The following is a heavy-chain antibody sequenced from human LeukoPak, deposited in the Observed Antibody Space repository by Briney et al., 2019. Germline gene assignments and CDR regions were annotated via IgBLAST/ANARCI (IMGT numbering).Heavy chain of an antibody. J-gene: IGHJ4*02. CDR1: GFTFSSYS. CDR2: ISSSSSTI. D-gene: IGHD2-2*01. Sequence: GGSLRLSCAASGFTFSSYSMNWVRQAPGKGLEWVSYISSSSSTIYSADSVKGRFTISRDNAKNSLYLQMNSLRAEDTAVYYCARAIWDIVVVPAAQRDYWGQGTLVTVSS. CDR3: ARAIWDIVVVPAAQRDY. V-gene: IGHV3-48*01.